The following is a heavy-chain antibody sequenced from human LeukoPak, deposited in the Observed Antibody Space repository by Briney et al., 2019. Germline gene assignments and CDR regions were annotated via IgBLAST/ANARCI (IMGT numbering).Heavy chain of an antibody. CDR1: EFTFSNYA. Sequence: GGSLRLSCAASEFTFSNYAMSWVRQAPGKGLEWVSGISGSGGSTYYADSVKGRFTISRDNSKNTLYLQMNSPRAEDTAVYYCAIASYCSTSSCYGRHWGQGTLVTVSS. CDR3: AIASYCSTSSCYGRH. D-gene: IGHD2-2*01. CDR2: ISGSGGST. V-gene: IGHV3-23*01. J-gene: IGHJ1*01.